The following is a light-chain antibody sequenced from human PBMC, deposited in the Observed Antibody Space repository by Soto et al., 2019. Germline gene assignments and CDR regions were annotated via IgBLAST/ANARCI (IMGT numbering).Light chain of an antibody. J-gene: IGKJ1*01. CDR3: QHYNSYSEA. CDR2: KAS. Sequence: MRINQSLSTLSGSLGDRGTITCRASQTISSWLAWYQQKPGKAPKLLIYKASTLKSGVPSRFSGSGSGTEFTLTISSLQPDDFATYYCQHYNSYSEAFGQGTKVDIK. V-gene: IGKV1-5*03. CDR1: QTISSW.